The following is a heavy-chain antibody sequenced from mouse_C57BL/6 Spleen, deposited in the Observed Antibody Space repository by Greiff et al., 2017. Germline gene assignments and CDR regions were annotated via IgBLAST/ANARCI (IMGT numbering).Heavy chain of an antibody. CDR2: IDPENGDT. J-gene: IGHJ3*01. Sequence: EVQLQQSGAELVRPGASVKLSCTASGFNIKDDYMHWVKQRPEQGLEWIGWIDPENGDTEYASKFQGKATITADTSSNTAYLQLSSLTSDDTAVYYCTTLYYDYSWFAYWGQGTLVTVSA. CDR3: TTLYYDYSWFAY. V-gene: IGHV14-4*01. CDR1: GFNIKDDY. D-gene: IGHD2-4*01.